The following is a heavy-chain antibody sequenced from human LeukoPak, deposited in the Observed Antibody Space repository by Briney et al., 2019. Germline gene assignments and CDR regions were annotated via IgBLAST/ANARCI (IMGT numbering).Heavy chain of an antibody. V-gene: IGHV3-7*03. CDR3: ASRPSHSYYYAVFDY. Sequence: GGSLRPSCAASGLTFRNYAMSWVRQAPGKGLEWVANIKQDGSEKDYVDSVKGRFTISRDNAKNSLFLQMNSLRAEDTAVYYCASRPSHSYYYAVFDYWGQGTLVTVSS. CDR1: GLTFRNYA. D-gene: IGHD3-22*01. J-gene: IGHJ4*02. CDR2: IKQDGSEK.